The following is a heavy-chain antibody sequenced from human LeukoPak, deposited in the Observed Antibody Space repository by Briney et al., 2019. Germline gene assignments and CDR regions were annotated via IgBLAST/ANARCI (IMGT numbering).Heavy chain of an antibody. CDR1: GYTFTSYG. V-gene: IGHV1-18*01. J-gene: IGHJ4*02. Sequence: ASVKVSCKASGYTFTSYGISWVRQAPGQGLEWMGWISAYNGNTNYAQKLQGRVTMTTDTSTSTAYMELRSLRAEDTAVYYCARDLSRNGYSSEFDYWGQGTLVTVSS. CDR2: ISAYNGNT. D-gene: IGHD6-19*01. CDR3: ARDLSRNGYSSEFDY.